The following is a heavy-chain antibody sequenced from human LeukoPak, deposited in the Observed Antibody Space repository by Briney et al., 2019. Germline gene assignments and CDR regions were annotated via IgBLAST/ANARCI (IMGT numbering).Heavy chain of an antibody. Sequence: GGSLRLSCAASGFTFSSYAMSWVRQAPGKGLEWVSFISVSGASTYYADSVKGRFTISRDNSKNTLYLQMNSLRAEDTAVYYCAKDPLYGSGSYYFKGPYFDYWGQGTLVTVSS. CDR1: GFTFSSYA. D-gene: IGHD3-10*01. V-gene: IGHV3-23*01. CDR3: AKDPLYGSGSYYFKGPYFDY. CDR2: ISVSGAST. J-gene: IGHJ4*02.